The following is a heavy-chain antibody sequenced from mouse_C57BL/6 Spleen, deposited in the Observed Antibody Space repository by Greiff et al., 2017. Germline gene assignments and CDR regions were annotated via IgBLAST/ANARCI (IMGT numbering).Heavy chain of an antibody. Sequence: QVQLQQSGPELVKPGASVKISCKASGYAFSSSWMNWVKQRPGKGLEWIGRIYPGDGDTNYNGKFKGKATLTADKSSSTAYMQLSSLTSEDSAVYFCASRGYGSSHYFDYWGQGTTLTVSS. J-gene: IGHJ2*01. CDR3: ASRGYGSSHYFDY. CDR2: IYPGDGDT. V-gene: IGHV1-82*01. CDR1: GYAFSSSW. D-gene: IGHD1-1*01.